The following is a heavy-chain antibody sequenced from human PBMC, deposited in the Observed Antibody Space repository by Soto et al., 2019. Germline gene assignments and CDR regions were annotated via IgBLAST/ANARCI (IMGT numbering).Heavy chain of an antibody. CDR2: VSGGGGST. V-gene: IGHV3-23*01. D-gene: IGHD6-13*01. CDR1: GFNFSTYA. J-gene: IGHJ4*02. CDR3: AKESYSSSWYGGDY. Sequence: EVQLLESGGGLVQPGGSLRLSCVASGFNFSTYAMSCVHQAPGKGLEWVSVVSGGGGSTYYADSVKGRFTISRDNSQNTLDLEMNSLRAEDTAVYVCAKESYSSSWYGGDYWGQGTLVTVSS.